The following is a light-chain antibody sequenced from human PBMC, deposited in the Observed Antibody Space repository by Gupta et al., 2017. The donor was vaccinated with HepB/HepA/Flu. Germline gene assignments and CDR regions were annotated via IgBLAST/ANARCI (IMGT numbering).Light chain of an antibody. CDR3: EKYLAGGIWV. CDR1: SGSVTSSYY. CDR2: NTN. J-gene: IGLJ3*02. V-gene: IGLV8-61*01. Sequence: TVVTQEPSLSLSPGPTVTLTCGVSSGSVTSSYYPSWYQQNPGQAPRTLIYNTNTRSAGVPDRFSASILGNTAALTITGAQADDESDYYCEKYLAGGIWVFGGGTKLTVL.